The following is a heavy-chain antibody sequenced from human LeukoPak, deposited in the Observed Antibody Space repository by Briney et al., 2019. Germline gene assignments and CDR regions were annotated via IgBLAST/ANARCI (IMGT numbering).Heavy chain of an antibody. D-gene: IGHD3-10*01. Sequence: GGSLRLSCAASGFTFSNYWVHWVRQAPGKGLVWVSRINRDGSTTKYVDSVKGRFTVSRDNAKNTLNLQMNSLRAEDTAVYYCARDKKSGESSEIDYWGQGTLVTVSS. V-gene: IGHV3-74*03. CDR3: ARDKKSGESSEIDY. CDR1: GFTFSNYW. J-gene: IGHJ4*02. CDR2: INRDGSTT.